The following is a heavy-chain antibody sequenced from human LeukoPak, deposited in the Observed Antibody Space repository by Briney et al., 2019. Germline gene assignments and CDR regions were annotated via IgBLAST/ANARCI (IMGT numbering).Heavy chain of an antibody. Sequence: PGGSLRLACAASGFTFSSYSMNWVRQAPGKGLEWVSSISSSSSYIYYEDSVKGRFTISRDNAKNSLYLQMNSLRAEDTAVYHCARDNPRAYSYATKFNWFDPWGQGTLVTVSS. CDR3: ARDNPRAYSYATKFNWFDP. V-gene: IGHV3-21*01. CDR1: GFTFSSYS. CDR2: ISSSSSYI. J-gene: IGHJ5*02. D-gene: IGHD5-18*01.